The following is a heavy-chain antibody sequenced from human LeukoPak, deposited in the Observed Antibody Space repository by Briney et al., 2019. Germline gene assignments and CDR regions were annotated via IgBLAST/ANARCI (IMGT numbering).Heavy chain of an antibody. CDR3: ARDMGYSYGYSAFDI. J-gene: IGHJ3*02. V-gene: IGHV4-61*01. D-gene: IGHD5-18*01. CDR1: GGSISSSSYY. Sequence: SETLSLTCTVSGGSISSSSYYWGWIRQPPGKGLEWIGYIYYSGSTNYNPSLKSRVTISVDTSKNQFSLKLSSVTAADTAVYYCARDMGYSYGYSAFDIWGQGTMVTVSS. CDR2: IYYSGST.